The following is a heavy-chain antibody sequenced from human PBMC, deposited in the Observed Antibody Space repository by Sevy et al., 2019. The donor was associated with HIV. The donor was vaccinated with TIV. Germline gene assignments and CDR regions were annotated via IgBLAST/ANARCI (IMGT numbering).Heavy chain of an antibody. Sequence: GGSLRLSCAASGFTFSTYWMHWVRQAPGKGLVWVSRINSDGNYRSYVESVEGRFTISRDNAQNSLYLQMNSLRAEDTAVYYCARPYGSGSWEAFDIWGQGTMVTVSS. V-gene: IGHV3-74*01. CDR3: ARPYGSGSWEAFDI. CDR1: GFTFSTYW. J-gene: IGHJ3*02. CDR2: INSDGNYR. D-gene: IGHD3-10*01.